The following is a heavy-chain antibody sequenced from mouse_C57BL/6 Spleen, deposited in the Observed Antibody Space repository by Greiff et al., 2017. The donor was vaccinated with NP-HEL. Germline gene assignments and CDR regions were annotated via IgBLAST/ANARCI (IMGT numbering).Heavy chain of an antibody. CDR2: INPNNGGT. Sequence: EVQLQQSGPELVKPGASVKIPCKASGYTFTDYNMDWVKQSHGKSLEWIGDINPNNGGTIYNQKFKGKATLTVDKSSSTAYMELRSLTSEDTAVYYCARRIYYGSRRYFDVWGTGTTVTVSS. J-gene: IGHJ1*03. V-gene: IGHV1-18*01. CDR3: ARRIYYGSRRYFDV. D-gene: IGHD1-1*01. CDR1: GYTFTDYN.